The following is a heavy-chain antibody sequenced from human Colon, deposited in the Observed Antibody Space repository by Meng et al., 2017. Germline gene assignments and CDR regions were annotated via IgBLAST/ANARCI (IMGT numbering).Heavy chain of an antibody. CDR3: ARVRITIFGVVSTFEY. V-gene: IGHV4-34*01. Sequence: QVQRHKLGAGLLKPSETLSLTCAVYGGSFRGYDWSWIRQPPGKGLEWIGEINHSGSTNYNPSLKSRVTISVDTSKNQFSLKLSSVTAADTAVYYCARVRITIFGVVSTFEYWGQGTLVTVSS. J-gene: IGHJ4*02. CDR2: INHSGST. D-gene: IGHD3-3*01. CDR1: GGSFRGYD.